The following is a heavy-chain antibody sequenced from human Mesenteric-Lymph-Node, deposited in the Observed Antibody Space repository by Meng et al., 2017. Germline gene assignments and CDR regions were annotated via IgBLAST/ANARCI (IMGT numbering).Heavy chain of an antibody. J-gene: IGHJ4*02. CDR2: IYHSGST. CDR1: GGSISSRNW. D-gene: IGHD6-13*01. Sequence: QRQRRDAGAGWVRPWGTLSLTSAVSGGSISSRNWGSWVRQPPGKGLEWIGEIYHSGSTNYNPSLKSRVTISVDKSKNQFSLKLSSVTAADTAVYYCARSEDSWSGDFDYWGQGTLVTVSS. CDR3: ARSEDSWSGDFDY. V-gene: IGHV4-4*02.